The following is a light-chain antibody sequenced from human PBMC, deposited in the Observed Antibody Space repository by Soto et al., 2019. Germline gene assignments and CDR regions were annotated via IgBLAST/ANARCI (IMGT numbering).Light chain of an antibody. CDR3: TSYTRDTALV. J-gene: IGLJ1*01. V-gene: IGLV2-14*01. CDR2: EVS. CDR1: ISDVGTYNY. Sequence: QCLLTQPASVSGSPGQSITISCTGTISDVGTYNYVSWYQHHPGKAPKLIIYEVSNRPSGVSNRFSGSKSGSTASLTISGLQAEDEADYHCTSYTRDTALVFGTGTKVTVL.